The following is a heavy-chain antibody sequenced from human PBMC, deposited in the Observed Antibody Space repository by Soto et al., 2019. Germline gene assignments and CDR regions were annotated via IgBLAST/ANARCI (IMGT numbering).Heavy chain of an antibody. Sequence: QVQLVQSGAEVKKPGASVKVSCKASGYTFTNYYIHWVRQAPGQGLEWMGMINPSGGSTSYTRRFQGRVTLTRDTSTSTVYMELSSLRSGDTAVYYCARESQSSGWSWFDYWGQGTLVTVSS. V-gene: IGHV1-46*01. D-gene: IGHD6-19*01. J-gene: IGHJ4*02. CDR1: GYTFTNYY. CDR3: ARESQSSGWSWFDY. CDR2: INPSGGST.